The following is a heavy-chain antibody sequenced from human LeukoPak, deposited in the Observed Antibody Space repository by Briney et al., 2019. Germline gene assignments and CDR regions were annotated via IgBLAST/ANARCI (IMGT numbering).Heavy chain of an antibody. Sequence: GGSLRLSCAASGFTVSSNYMSWVRQAPGKGLEWVASISSSSPYIYYTDSVKGRFTISRDNAKNSLYLQMNSLRAEDTAVYYCARLYSRVGPFDYWGQGTLVTVSS. CDR1: GFTVSSNY. V-gene: IGHV3-21*01. CDR3: ARLYSRVGPFDY. D-gene: IGHD5-18*01. J-gene: IGHJ4*02. CDR2: ISSSSPYI.